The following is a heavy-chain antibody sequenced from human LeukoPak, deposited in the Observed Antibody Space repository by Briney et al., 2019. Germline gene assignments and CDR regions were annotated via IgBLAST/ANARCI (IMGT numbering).Heavy chain of an antibody. J-gene: IGHJ4*02. Sequence: TGGSLRLSCAASGFTFSSYAMSWVRQAPGKGLGWVSAISGSGGSTYYADSVKGRFTISRDNSKNTLYLQMNSLRAEDTAVYYCAKGLKQWLIYFDYWGQGTLVTVSS. D-gene: IGHD6-19*01. CDR2: ISGSGGST. V-gene: IGHV3-23*01. CDR1: GFTFSSYA. CDR3: AKGLKQWLIYFDY.